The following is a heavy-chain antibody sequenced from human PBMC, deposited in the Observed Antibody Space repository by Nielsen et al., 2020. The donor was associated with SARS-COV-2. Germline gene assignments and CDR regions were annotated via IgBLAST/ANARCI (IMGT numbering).Heavy chain of an antibody. V-gene: IGHV5-51*01. CDR1: GYSFTSYW. D-gene: IGHD5-12*01. J-gene: IGHJ4*02. CDR2: IYPGDSDT. Sequence: GESLKISCKGSGYSFTSYWISWVRQMPGKGLEWMGIIYPGDSDTRYSPSFQGQVTISADKSISTAYLQWSSLKASDTAMYYCARCVNGGYDDYYFDYWGQGTLVTVSS. CDR3: ARCVNGGYDDYYFDY.